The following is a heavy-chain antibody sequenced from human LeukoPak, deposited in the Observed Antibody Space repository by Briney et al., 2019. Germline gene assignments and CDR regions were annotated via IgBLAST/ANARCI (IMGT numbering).Heavy chain of an antibody. CDR2: IKSKTDGGTT. Sequence: PGGSLRLSCAASGFTFSNAWMSWVRQAPGKGPEWVGRIKSKTDGGTTDYAAPVKGRFTISRDDSKNTLYLQMNSLKTEDTAVYYCTTDEWFGELSDYWGQGTLVTVSS. CDR1: GFTFSNAW. J-gene: IGHJ4*02. CDR3: TTDEWFGELSDY. D-gene: IGHD3-10*01. V-gene: IGHV3-15*01.